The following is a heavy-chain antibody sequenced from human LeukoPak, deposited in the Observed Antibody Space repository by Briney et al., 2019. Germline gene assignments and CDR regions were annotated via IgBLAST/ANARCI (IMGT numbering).Heavy chain of an antibody. CDR3: AREGPGTPGVFDY. Sequence: SVKVSCKASGYTFTGYYMHWVRQAPGQGLEWVGRIIPILGIPATYAQNFQGRVTITADKYTSIAYVDLISLTSDDTAVYYCAREGPGTPGVFDYWGQGTLVTVSS. D-gene: IGHD1-1*01. CDR2: IIPILGIPA. CDR1: GYTFTGYY. J-gene: IGHJ4*02. V-gene: IGHV1-69*04.